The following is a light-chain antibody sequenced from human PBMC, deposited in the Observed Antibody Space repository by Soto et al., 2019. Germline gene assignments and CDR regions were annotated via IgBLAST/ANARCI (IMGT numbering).Light chain of an antibody. CDR3: QQYNTWPRT. V-gene: IGKV3-15*01. Sequence: ETVMTQSPATLSVSPGERATLSCRASQSVSSDLAWYQQKPGQALRLLIFGASTRATSIPARFTGSRSGTEFTLTISSLQSEDFAVYYCQQYNTWPRTFGQGTKVDSK. J-gene: IGKJ1*01. CDR2: GAS. CDR1: QSVSSD.